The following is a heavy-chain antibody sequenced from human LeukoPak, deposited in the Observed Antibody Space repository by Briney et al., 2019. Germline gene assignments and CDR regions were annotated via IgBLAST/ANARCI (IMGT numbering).Heavy chain of an antibody. V-gene: IGHV1-24*01. D-gene: IGHD1-26*01. Sequence: ASVKVSCKVSGYSLTELSMHWVRQAPGKGPEWMGGFTLEDGDTVYARKFQGRVTMTEDASTDTAYMDLSSLRSEDTAVYFCVAANPGGLADYWGQGTLVTVSS. CDR1: GYSLTELS. CDR2: FTLEDGDT. CDR3: VAANPGGLADY. J-gene: IGHJ4*02.